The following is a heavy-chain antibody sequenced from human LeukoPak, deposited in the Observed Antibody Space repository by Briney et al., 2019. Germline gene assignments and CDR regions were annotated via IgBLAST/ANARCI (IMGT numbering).Heavy chain of an antibody. CDR3: AREVDDYCNGPYCYARLFDF. V-gene: IGHV4-59*02. Sequence: SETLSLTCTVSGGSVRSYCWSWIRQSPGKGLEWIGYIYNSGSTNYNPSLKSRVTISVDTSKNQFSLKLSSVTAADTAVYYCAREVDDYCNGPYCYARLFDFWGQGTLVTVSS. CDR1: GGSVRSYC. D-gene: IGHD2-15*01. J-gene: IGHJ4*02. CDR2: IYNSGST.